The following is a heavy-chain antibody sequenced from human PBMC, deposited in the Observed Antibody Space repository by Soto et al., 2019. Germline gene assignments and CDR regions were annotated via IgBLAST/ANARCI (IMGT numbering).Heavy chain of an antibody. CDR2: IDQGGLET. J-gene: IGHJ4*02. CDR1: GFTFSHYW. Sequence: EVQLVQSGGGLVQPGGSLRLSCEAAGFTFSHYWMSWVRQAPGKGLEWVAFIDQGGLETHYADSVKGRLTLSRDNAKNTVLLEMRSLRAEDTAMYYCASTILIRYFDNWGQGTPVNVSS. D-gene: IGHD2-2*01. CDR3: ASTILIRYFDN. V-gene: IGHV3-7*03.